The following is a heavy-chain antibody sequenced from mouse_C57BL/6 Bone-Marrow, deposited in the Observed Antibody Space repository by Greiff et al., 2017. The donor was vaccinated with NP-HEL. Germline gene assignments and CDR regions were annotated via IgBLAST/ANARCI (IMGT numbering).Heavy chain of an antibody. CDR3: AMVGYYAAWFAY. CDR2: ISSGGSYT. J-gene: IGHJ3*01. V-gene: IGHV5-6*02. CDR1: GFTFSSYG. D-gene: IGHD2-3*01. Sequence: EVKLLESGGDLVKPGGSLKLSCAASGFTFSSYGMSWVRQTPDKRLEWVATISSGGSYTYYPDSVKGRFTISRDNAKNTLYLQMSSLKSEDTAMYYCAMVGYYAAWFAYWGQGTRDTVSA.